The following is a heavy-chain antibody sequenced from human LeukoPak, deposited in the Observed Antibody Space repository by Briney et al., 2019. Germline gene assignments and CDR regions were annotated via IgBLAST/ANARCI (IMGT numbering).Heavy chain of an antibody. D-gene: IGHD3-10*01. CDR1: GGSISDYY. CDR2: IYYSGST. Sequence: SETLSLTCTVFGGSISDYYWSWVRQPPGKGLEWIGYIYYSGSTNYNPSLKSRVTISVDTSKNQFSLKLSSVTAADTAVYYCARDHYGSGSYYGYWGQGTLVTVSS. V-gene: IGHV4-59*12. CDR3: ARDHYGSGSYYGY. J-gene: IGHJ4*02.